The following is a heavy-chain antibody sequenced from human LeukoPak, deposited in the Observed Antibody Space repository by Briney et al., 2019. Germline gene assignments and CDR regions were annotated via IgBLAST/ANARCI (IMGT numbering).Heavy chain of an antibody. CDR2: IKHNGGEK. CDR3: ARDRGWRTSGYYLYHFDY. V-gene: IGHV3-7*01. D-gene: IGHD3-22*01. J-gene: IGHJ4*02. CDR1: GFTFTDYF. Sequence: GGSLRLSCVASGFTFTDYFMRWVRQAPGKGLEWVASIKHNGGEKYYVDSVKGRFTISRDNAKNSLYLEMSSLRVEDTAVYYCARDRGWRTSGYYLYHFDYWGQGTLVTVSS.